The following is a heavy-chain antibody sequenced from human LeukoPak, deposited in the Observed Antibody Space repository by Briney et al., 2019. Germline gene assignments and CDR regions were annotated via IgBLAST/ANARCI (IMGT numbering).Heavy chain of an antibody. J-gene: IGHJ3*02. D-gene: IGHD3-10*01. V-gene: IGHV3-23*01. CDR3: AVYYGSVMGAFDI. Sequence: DPGGSLRLSCAASVFTFSSYAMSWVRQAPGKGLEGVSAISGSGGSTYYADSVKGRFTISRDDSKNTLYLQMNSLRADDTAVYYCAVYYGSVMGAFDIWGQGTMVTVSS. CDR2: ISGSGGST. CDR1: VFTFSSYA.